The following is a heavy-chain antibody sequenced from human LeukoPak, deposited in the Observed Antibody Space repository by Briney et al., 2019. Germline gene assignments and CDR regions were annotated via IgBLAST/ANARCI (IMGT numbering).Heavy chain of an antibody. CDR2: IYYSGST. V-gene: IGHV4-59*01. J-gene: IGHJ5*02. CDR1: GGSISSYY. CDR3: ARVGVCMYYDFWSGYCP. Sequence: SETLSLTCTVSGGSISSYYWSWIRQPPGKGLEWIGYIYYSGSTNYNPSLKSRVTISVDTSKNQFSLKLSSVTAADTAVYYCARVGVCMYYDFWSGYCPWGQGTLVTVSS. D-gene: IGHD3-3*01.